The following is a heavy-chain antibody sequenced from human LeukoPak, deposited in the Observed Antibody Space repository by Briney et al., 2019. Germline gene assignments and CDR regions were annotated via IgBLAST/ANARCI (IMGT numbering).Heavy chain of an antibody. CDR2: IIPIFGTA. CDR1: GGTFSSYA. D-gene: IGHD2-2*01. V-gene: IGHV1-69*06. J-gene: IGHJ4*02. CDR3: ARGDLIVVVPAAMDY. Sequence: SVKVSCKASGGTFSSYAISWVRQAPGQGLEWMGGIIPIFGTANYAQKFQGRVTITADKSTSTAYMELSSLRSEDTAVYYCARGDLIVVVPAAMDYWGQGTLVTVSS.